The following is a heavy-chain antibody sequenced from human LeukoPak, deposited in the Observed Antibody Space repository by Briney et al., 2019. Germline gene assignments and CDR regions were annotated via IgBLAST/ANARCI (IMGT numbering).Heavy chain of an antibody. D-gene: IGHD1-26*01. CDR3: AKSRWETYAVRAFEI. CDR1: GFTFNNYA. Sequence: GGSLRLSCAASGFTFNNYALGWVRQALGKGLEWVSAISGGGSTYDADSVKGRFTISRDNSKNSLYLQMNSLRAEDTAVYYCAKSRWETYAVRAFEIWGQGTMVTVSS. V-gene: IGHV3-23*01. J-gene: IGHJ3*02. CDR2: ISGGGST.